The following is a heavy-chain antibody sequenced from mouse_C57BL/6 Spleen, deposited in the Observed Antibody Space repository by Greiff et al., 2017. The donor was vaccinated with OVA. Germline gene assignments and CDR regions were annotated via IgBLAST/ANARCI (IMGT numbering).Heavy chain of an antibody. Sequence: EVQLVESGGGLVKPGGSLKLSCAASGFTFSGYGMHWVRQAPEKGLEWVAYISSGSSTIYYADTVKGRFTISRDNAKNTLFLQMTSLRSEDTAMYYCARGFYGSSVDYWGQGTTLTVSS. CDR1: GFTFSGYG. V-gene: IGHV5-17*01. D-gene: IGHD1-1*01. J-gene: IGHJ2*01. CDR3: ARGFYGSSVDY. CDR2: ISSGSSTI.